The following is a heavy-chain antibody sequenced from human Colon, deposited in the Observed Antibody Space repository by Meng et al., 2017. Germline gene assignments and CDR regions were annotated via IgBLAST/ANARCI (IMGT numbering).Heavy chain of an antibody. CDR2: ITGDSTYI. CDR1: GFTFSGFS. CDR3: TRGWMPE. V-gene: IGHV3-21*01. Sequence: EVQLLEAGGGLVKPGASLRLSCAASGFTFSGFSLSWVRQAPGKGLEWVSSITGDSTYIYYADSVKGRFTVSRDNAKNSLYLQMNSLRADDTAVYYCTRGWMPEWGQGTLVTVSS. D-gene: IGHD2-2*01. J-gene: IGHJ4*01.